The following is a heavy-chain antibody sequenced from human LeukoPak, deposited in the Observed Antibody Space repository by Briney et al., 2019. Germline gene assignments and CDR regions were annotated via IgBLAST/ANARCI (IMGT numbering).Heavy chain of an antibody. CDR1: GGSISSSNW. J-gene: IGHJ4*02. Sequence: SGTLSPTCAVSGGSISSSNWWSWVRQPPGKGLEWIGEIYHSGSTNYNPSLKSRVTISVDKSKNQFSLKLSSVTAADTAVYYCARGYCSSTSCYLSLYFDYWGQGTLVTVSS. V-gene: IGHV4-4*02. D-gene: IGHD2-2*01. CDR3: ARGYCSSTSCYLSLYFDY. CDR2: IYHSGST.